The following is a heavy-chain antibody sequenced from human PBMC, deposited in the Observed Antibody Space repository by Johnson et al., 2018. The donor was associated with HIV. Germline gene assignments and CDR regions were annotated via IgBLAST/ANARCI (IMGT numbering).Heavy chain of an antibody. V-gene: IGHV3-9*01. D-gene: IGHD1-7*01. CDR2: I. CDR3: ARDVLFTGNYFDSFDM. CDR1: AFPFDDHA. Sequence: EVQLVESGGGLVQPGRSLRLSCAASAFPFDDHALHWVRQTPGKGLQWFSIILKGRFTISRDNAKNDLDLQMHSLRPEDTALFYCARDVLFTGNYFDSFDMWGQGTMVTVAS. J-gene: IGHJ3*02.